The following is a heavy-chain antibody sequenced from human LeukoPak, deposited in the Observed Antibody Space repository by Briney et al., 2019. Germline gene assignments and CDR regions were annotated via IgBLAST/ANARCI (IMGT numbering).Heavy chain of an antibody. CDR2: INPSGGST. CDR1: GYTVTSHF. V-gene: IGHV1-46*04. Sequence: ASVKVSCKASGYTVTSHFMHWVRQAPGQGLEWLGLINPSGGSTNYAQKLQGRLTVTRDTSTYTVYMELSNLRSEDTAVYYCGRGRVGATGLVDTWGQGTQVTVSS. D-gene: IGHD1-26*01. CDR3: GRGRVGATGLVDT. J-gene: IGHJ5*02.